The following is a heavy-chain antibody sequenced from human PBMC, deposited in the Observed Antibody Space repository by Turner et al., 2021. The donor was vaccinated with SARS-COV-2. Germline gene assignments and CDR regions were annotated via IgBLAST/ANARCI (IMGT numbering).Heavy chain of an antibody. CDR3: ARSWGGILTGYSFDP. CDR1: GGSFSGYY. CDR2: IYHSGST. J-gene: IGHJ5*02. Sequence: QVQLQQWCAGLLKPSETLSLTCGVYGGSFSGYYWSWIRQPPGKGLEWIGEIYHSGSTNYNPSLKSRVTISVDTSKNQFSLKLSSVTAADTAVYYCARSWGGILTGYSFDPWGQGTLVTVSS. D-gene: IGHD3-9*01. V-gene: IGHV4-34*01.